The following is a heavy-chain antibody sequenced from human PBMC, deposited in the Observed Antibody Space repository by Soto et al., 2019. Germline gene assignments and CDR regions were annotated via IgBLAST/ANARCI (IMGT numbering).Heavy chain of an antibody. CDR3: ARTLNYYGSGKIRYYYYGMDV. CDR1: GFTFRSYA. J-gene: IGHJ6*02. D-gene: IGHD3-10*01. Sequence: PGGSLRLSCAASGFTFRSYAIHWVRQAPGKGLEWVAVISYDGSNKYYADSVKGRFTISRDNSKNTLYLQMNSLRAEDTAVYYCARTLNYYGSGKIRYYYYGMDVWGQGTTVTVSS. V-gene: IGHV3-30-3*01. CDR2: ISYDGSNK.